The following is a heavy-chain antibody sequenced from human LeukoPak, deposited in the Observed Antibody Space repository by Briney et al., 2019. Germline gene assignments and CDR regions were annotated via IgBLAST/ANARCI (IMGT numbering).Heavy chain of an antibody. CDR2: IIPIFGIA. J-gene: IGHJ6*02. V-gene: IGHV1-69*04. D-gene: IGHD2-2*01. CDR1: GGTFSSYA. CDR3: AREEYQLLLGLYYGMDV. Sequence: ASVNVSCKASGGTFSSYAISWVRQAPGKGLEWMGRIIPIFGIANYAQKFQGRVTITADKSTSTAYMELSSLRSEDTAVYYCAREEYQLLLGLYYGMDVWGQGTTVAVSS.